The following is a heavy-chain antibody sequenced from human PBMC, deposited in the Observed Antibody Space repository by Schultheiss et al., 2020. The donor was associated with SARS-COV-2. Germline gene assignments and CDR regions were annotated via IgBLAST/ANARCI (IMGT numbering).Heavy chain of an antibody. CDR2: ISGSGGST. CDR3: AKVPIYSGYDPSSYYFDY. D-gene: IGHD5-12*01. V-gene: IGHV3-23*01. CDR1: GFTFSSYA. Sequence: GGSLRLSCAACGFTFSSYAMSWVRQAPGKGLEWVSAISGSGGSTYYADSVKGRFTISRDNSKNTLYLQMNSLRAEDTAVYYCAKVPIYSGYDPSSYYFDYWGQGTLVTVSS. J-gene: IGHJ4*02.